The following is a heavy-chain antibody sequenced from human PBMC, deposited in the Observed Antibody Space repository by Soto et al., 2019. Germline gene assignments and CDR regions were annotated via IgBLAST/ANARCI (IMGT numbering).Heavy chain of an antibody. CDR1: GYTFTSYG. CDR3: ARDRKLGYCSSTSCYGPWFDL. J-gene: IGHJ5*02. D-gene: IGHD2-2*01. CDR2: ISAYNGNT. Sequence: GASVKVSCKASGYTFTSYGISWVRQAPGQGLEWMGWISAYNGNTNYAQKPQGRVTMTTDTSTSTAYMELRSLRSDDTAVYYCARDRKLGYCSSTSCYGPWFDLWGQGTLVIVYS. V-gene: IGHV1-18*01.